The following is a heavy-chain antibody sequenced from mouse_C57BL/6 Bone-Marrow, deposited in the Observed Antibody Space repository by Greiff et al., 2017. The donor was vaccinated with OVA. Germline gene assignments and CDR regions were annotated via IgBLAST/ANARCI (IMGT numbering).Heavy chain of an antibody. CDR1: GFNIKDDY. D-gene: IGHD2-1*01. J-gene: IGHJ2*01. CDR3: TSNGNFDY. V-gene: IGHV14-4*01. CDR2: IDPENGDT. Sequence: VQLQQSGAELVRPGASVKLSCTASGFNIKDDYMHWVKQRPEQGLEWIGWIDPENGDTEYASKFQGKATITADTSSNTAYLQLSSLTSEDTAVYYSTSNGNFDYWGQGTTLTVSS.